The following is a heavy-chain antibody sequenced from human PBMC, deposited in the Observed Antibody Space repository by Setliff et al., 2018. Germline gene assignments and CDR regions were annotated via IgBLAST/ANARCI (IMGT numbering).Heavy chain of an antibody. CDR2: ISGYNGNT. D-gene: IGHD6-13*01. J-gene: IGHJ6*03. V-gene: IGHV1-18*01. CDR1: GYTFTTYC. Sequence: ASVKVSCKASGYTFTTYCVAWVRQAPGQGLEWLGWISGYNGNTNYAQRFQGRVTTTIDTSTNTAYMELRSLRSDDTAVYYCARPALYSSSTYFYYYCMGVWGEGTTVTVSS. CDR3: ARPALYSSSTYFYYYCMGV.